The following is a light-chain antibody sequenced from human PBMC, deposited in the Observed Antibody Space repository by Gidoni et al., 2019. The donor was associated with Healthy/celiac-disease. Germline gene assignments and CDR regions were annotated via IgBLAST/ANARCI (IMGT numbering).Light chain of an antibody. CDR2: GNS. CDR3: QSCDSSLSGSWV. V-gene: IGLV1-40*01. J-gene: IGLJ3*02. CDR1: SSNNGAGHD. Sequence: QSVLTQPHSVSGAPGQRLTISCPGSSSNNGAGHDVPWYQQLPGTAPKLLIYGNSNRPSGVPDRFSGSKSGTSASLAITGLQAEDEADYYYQSCDSSLSGSWVFGGGTKLTVL.